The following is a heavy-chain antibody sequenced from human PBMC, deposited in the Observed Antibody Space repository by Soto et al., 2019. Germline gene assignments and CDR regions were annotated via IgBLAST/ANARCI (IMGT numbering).Heavy chain of an antibody. Sequence: PSETLSLTCTVSGGSISSGGYYLSWIRQHPGKGLEWIGYIYYSGSTYYNPSLKSRVTISVDTSKNQFSLKLSSVTAADTAVYYCAREAAGRQLAVDYWGQGTLVTVSS. CDR1: GGSISSGGYY. CDR3: AREAAGRQLAVDY. CDR2: IYYSGST. V-gene: IGHV4-31*03. D-gene: IGHD6-6*01. J-gene: IGHJ4*02.